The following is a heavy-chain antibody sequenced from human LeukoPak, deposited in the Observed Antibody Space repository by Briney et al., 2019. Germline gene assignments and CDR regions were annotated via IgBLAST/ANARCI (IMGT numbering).Heavy chain of an antibody. CDR2: ISSSGSTI. J-gene: IGHJ5*02. CDR1: GFTFSSYE. Sequence: GGSLRLSCAASGFTFSSYEMNWVRQAPGKGLEWVSYISSSGSTIYYADSVKGRFTISRDNSKNTLYLQMNSLRAEDTAVYYCAHPTEYSSSWYGNWFDPWGQGTLVTVSS. V-gene: IGHV3-48*03. CDR3: AHPTEYSSSWYGNWFDP. D-gene: IGHD6-13*01.